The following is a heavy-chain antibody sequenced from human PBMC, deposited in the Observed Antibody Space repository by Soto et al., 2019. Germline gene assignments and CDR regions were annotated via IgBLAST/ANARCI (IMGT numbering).Heavy chain of an antibody. J-gene: IGHJ6*02. D-gene: IGHD3-3*01. V-gene: IGHV3-30-3*01. Sequence: QVQLGESGGGVVQPGRSLRLSCAASGFTFSIHAMHWVRQAPGKGLEWVAVISYDGNHKYYADSVKGRFTISRDNSKNTPYLQMNSLRAEDTAVYYCARDPSLTIFGVAKVGMDVWGQGTTVTVSS. CDR3: ARDPSLTIFGVAKVGMDV. CDR2: ISYDGNHK. CDR1: GFTFSIHA.